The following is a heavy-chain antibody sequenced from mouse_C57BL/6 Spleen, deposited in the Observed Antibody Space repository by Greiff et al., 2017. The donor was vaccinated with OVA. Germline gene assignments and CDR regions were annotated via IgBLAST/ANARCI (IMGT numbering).Heavy chain of an antibody. D-gene: IGHD3-2*02. V-gene: IGHV1-82*01. CDR1: GYAFSSSW. J-gene: IGHJ3*01. CDR2: IYPGDGDT. CDR3: ARRDSSGSFAY. Sequence: QVQLKQSGPELVKPGASVKISCKASGYAFSSSWMNWVKQRPGKGLEWIGRIYPGDGDTNYNGKFKGKATLTADKSSSTAYMQLSSLTSEDSAVYFCARRDSSGSFAYRGQGTLVTVSA.